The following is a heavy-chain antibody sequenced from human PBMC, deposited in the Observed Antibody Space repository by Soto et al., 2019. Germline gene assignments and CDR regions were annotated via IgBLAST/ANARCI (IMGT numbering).Heavy chain of an antibody. CDR2: ISYDGSNK. CDR1: GFTFSSYG. V-gene: IGHV3-30*18. D-gene: IGHD6-13*01. J-gene: IGHJ4*02. CDR3: AKPHSSSWIFDY. Sequence: PGGSLRLSCAASGFTFSSYGMHWVRQAPGKGLEWVAVISYDGSNKYYADSVKGRFTISRDNSKNTLYLQMNSLRAEDTAVYYCAKPHSSSWIFDYWGQGT.